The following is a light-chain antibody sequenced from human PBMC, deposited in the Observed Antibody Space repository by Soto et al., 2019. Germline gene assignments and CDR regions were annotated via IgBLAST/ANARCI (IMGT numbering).Light chain of an antibody. J-gene: IGLJ1*01. CDR3: SSYTSSSTRV. CDR1: SSDVGGYNY. CDR2: DVS. Sequence: SVLTQPAPPSGSPGQSITLSCPGTSSDVGGYNYVSWYQQHPGKAPKLMIYDVSNRPSGVSNRFSGSKSGNTASLTISGLQAEDEADYYCSSYTSSSTRVFGTGTKVTVL. V-gene: IGLV2-14*01.